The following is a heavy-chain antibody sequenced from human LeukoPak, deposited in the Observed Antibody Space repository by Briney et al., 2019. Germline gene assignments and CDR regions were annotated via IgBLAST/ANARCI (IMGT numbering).Heavy chain of an antibody. J-gene: IGHJ1*01. D-gene: IGHD2-15*01. CDR2: IYSGGNT. V-gene: IGHV3-53*01. CDR3: ASGYCSGGHCYSVYFQH. Sequence: GGSLRLSCAASGFTVSSHYMSWVSQAPGKGLGWVSVIYSGGNTYYADNVQGRFTISRDNSKNTLYLQMNSLRAEDTAVYYCASGYCSGGHCYSVYFQHWGQGTLVTVSS. CDR1: GFTVSSHY.